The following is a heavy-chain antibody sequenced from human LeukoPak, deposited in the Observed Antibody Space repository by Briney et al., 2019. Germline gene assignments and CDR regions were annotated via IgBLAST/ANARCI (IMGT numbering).Heavy chain of an antibody. CDR1: GFTFSDYY. J-gene: IGHJ4*02. Sequence: GGSLRLSCAASGFTFSDYYMSWIRQAPGKGLEWVSYISSSGSTIYYADSVKGRFTISRDNAKNSLYLQINSLRAEDTAVYYCARAGVAATFTADYWGQGTLVTVSS. CDR3: ARAGVAATFTADY. D-gene: IGHD6-25*01. CDR2: ISSSGSTI. V-gene: IGHV3-11*01.